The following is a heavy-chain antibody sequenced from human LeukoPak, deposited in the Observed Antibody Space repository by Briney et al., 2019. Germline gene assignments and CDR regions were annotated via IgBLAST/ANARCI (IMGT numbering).Heavy chain of an antibody. CDR3: AKWGDYDVLTGYYVSDY. J-gene: IGHJ4*02. CDR2: ITGSGGNT. Sequence: GGSLRLSCAASGFTFSNYAMSWVRQAPGKGLEWVSAITGSGGNTYYADSVKGRFTISRDNSKNTVFLQMNSLRAQDTAVYYCAKWGDYDVLTGYYVSDYWGQGTLVTVSS. V-gene: IGHV3-23*01. CDR1: GFTFSNYA. D-gene: IGHD3-9*01.